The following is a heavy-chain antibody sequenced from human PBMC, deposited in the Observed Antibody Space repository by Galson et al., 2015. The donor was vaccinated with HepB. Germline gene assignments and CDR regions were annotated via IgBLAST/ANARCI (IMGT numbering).Heavy chain of an antibody. Sequence: PALVKPTQTLTLTCTLSGVSLSAGGVGVGWIRQPPGKALEWLALIYWDETERYRPSLRSRLTITKDTPKNQVVLTMTNMDPADTGTFFCALSLRSDGYFDSWGQGTLVTVSS. CDR2: IYWDETE. J-gene: IGHJ4*02. CDR1: GVSLSAGGVG. CDR3: ALSLRSDGYFDS. D-gene: IGHD5/OR15-5a*01. V-gene: IGHV2-5*02.